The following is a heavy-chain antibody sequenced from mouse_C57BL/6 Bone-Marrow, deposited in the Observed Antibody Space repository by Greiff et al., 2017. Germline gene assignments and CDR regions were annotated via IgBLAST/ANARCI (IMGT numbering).Heavy chain of an antibody. Sequence: GAELARPGASVKLSCKASGYTFTSYGISWVKQRTGQGLEWIGEIYPRSGNPYYNEKFKGKATLTADKSSSTAYMELRSLTSEDSAVYFCARSGREWLPPDYWGQGTTLTVSS. CDR2: IYPRSGNP. J-gene: IGHJ2*01. D-gene: IGHD2-2*01. V-gene: IGHV1-81*01. CDR3: ARSGREWLPPDY. CDR1: GYTFTSYG.